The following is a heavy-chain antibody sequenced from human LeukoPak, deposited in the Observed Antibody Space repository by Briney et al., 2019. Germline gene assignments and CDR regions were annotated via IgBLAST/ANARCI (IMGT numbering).Heavy chain of an antibody. CDR1: GFTVSSNY. CDR2: IYSGGST. CDR3: ARSESSSFGYYYYYMDV. D-gene: IGHD6-6*01. V-gene: IGHV3-53*01. Sequence: PGGSLRLSCAASGFTVSSNYMSWVRQAPGKGLEWVSVIYSGGSTYYADSVKGRFTISRDNSKNTLYLQMNSLRAEDTAVYYCARSESSSFGYYYYYMDVWGKGTTVTVSS. J-gene: IGHJ6*03.